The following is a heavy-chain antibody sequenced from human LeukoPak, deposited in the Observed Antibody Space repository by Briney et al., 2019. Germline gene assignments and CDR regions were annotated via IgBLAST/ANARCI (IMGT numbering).Heavy chain of an antibody. V-gene: IGHV4-38-2*02. D-gene: IGHD3-10*01. CDR2: IYHSGST. CDR3: ARGRGYYGSGSYSPFDY. J-gene: IGHJ4*02. Sequence: PSETLSLTCTVSGYSISSGYYWGWIRQPPGKGLEWIGSIYHSGSTYYNPSLKSRVTISVDTSKNQFSLKLSSVTAADTAVYYCARGRGYYGSGSYSPFDYWGQGTLVTVSS. CDR1: GYSISSGYY.